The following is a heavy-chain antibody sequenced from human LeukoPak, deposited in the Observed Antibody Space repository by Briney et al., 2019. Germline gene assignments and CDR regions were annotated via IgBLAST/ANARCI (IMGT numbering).Heavy chain of an antibody. D-gene: IGHD6-13*01. CDR1: GYTFTGYY. CDR2: INPNSGGT. J-gene: IGHJ5*02. CDR3: ARSVPRGGSSWFSNWFDP. V-gene: IGHV1-2*02. Sequence: GASVKVSCKASGYTFTGYYMHWVRQAPGQGLEWMGWINPNSGGTNYAQKFQGRVTMTRDTSISTAYMELSRLRSDDTAVYYCARSVPRGGSSWFSNWFDPWGQGTLVTVSS.